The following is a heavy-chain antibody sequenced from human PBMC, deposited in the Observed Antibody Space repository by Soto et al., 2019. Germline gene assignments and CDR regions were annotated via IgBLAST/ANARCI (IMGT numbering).Heavy chain of an antibody. CDR1: GYTFTSDD. D-gene: IGHD3-3*01. CDR2: MNPNSGNT. V-gene: IGHV1-8*01. CDR3: ARPNSYYDFWSGSWVYYGMDV. Sequence: GASVKVSCKASGYTFTSDDINWVRQATGQGLEWMGWMNPNSGNTGYAQKFQGRVTMTRNTSISTAYMELSSLRSEDTAVYYCARPNSYYDFWSGSWVYYGMDVWGQGTTVTVSS. J-gene: IGHJ6*02.